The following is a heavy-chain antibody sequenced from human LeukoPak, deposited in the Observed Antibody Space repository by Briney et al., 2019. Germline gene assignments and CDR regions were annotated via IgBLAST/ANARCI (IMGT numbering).Heavy chain of an antibody. D-gene: IGHD6-19*01. J-gene: IGHJ4*02. CDR2: IWYDGSNK. Sequence: GGSLRLSCAASGFTFSSYGMHWVRQAPGKGLEWVAVIWYDGSNKYYADSEKGRFTISRDNSKNTLYLQMNSLRAEDTAVYYCARPPPRRDGSGWNYFDYWGQGTLVTVSS. CDR3: ARPPPRRDGSGWNYFDY. CDR1: GFTFSSYG. V-gene: IGHV3-33*01.